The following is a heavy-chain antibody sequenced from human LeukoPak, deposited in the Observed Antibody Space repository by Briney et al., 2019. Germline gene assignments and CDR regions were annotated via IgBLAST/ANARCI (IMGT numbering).Heavy chain of an antibody. CDR1: GFTVSSNY. D-gene: IGHD3-10*01. J-gene: IGHJ3*02. V-gene: IGHV3-66*01. CDR2: LYSGGNT. Sequence: PGGSLRLSCAASGFTVSSNYMSWVRQAPGKGLEWVSVLYSGGNTYYADSVQGRFTISRDNSRNTLYLQMNSLRVEDTAVYYCATEGFRGVLFHIWGQGTVVTVFS. CDR3: ATEGFRGVLFHI.